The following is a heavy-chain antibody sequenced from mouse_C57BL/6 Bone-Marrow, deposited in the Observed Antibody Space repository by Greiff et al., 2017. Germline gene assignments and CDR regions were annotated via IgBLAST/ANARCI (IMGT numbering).Heavy chain of an antibody. CDR1: GYTFTDYN. CDR3: ARGPGPRYAMDY. CDR2: INPNNGGT. V-gene: IGHV1-22*01. Sequence: EVQLQQSGPELVKPGASVKMSCKASGYTFTDYNMHWVKQSHGKSLEWIGYINPNNGGTSYNQKFKGKATLTVNTSSSTAYMELRSLTSEDSAVYYCARGPGPRYAMDYWGQGTSVTVSS. J-gene: IGHJ4*01.